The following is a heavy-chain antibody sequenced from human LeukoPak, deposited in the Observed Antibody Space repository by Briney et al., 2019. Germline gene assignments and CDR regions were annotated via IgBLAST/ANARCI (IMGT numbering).Heavy chain of an antibody. CDR3: ARPIRGSYVEDAFDM. J-gene: IGHJ3*02. V-gene: IGHV1-2*02. Sequence: ASVKVSCKASGYTFSDYYLHWVRQAPGQGLEWMGWINPSIGGTKYVQKFQGRVTMTRDTSISTGYMELSRLRSDDTAVYYCARPIRGSYVEDAFDMWGQGTMVTVSA. D-gene: IGHD1-26*01. CDR1: GYTFSDYY. CDR2: INPSIGGT.